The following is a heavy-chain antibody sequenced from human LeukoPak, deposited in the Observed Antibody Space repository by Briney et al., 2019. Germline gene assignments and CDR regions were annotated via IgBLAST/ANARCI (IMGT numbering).Heavy chain of an antibody. V-gene: IGHV4-30-2*01. CDR1: GGSISSGGYS. J-gene: IGHJ4*02. D-gene: IGHD3-22*01. CDR3: ARGGSGYYYEDFDY. Sequence: SQTLSLTCAVSGGSISSGGYSWSWIRQPPGKGLEWIGYIYHSGSTYYNPSLKSRVIISVDRSKNQFSLKLSSVTAADTAVYYCARGGSGYYYEDFDYWGQGTLVTVSS. CDR2: IYHSGST.